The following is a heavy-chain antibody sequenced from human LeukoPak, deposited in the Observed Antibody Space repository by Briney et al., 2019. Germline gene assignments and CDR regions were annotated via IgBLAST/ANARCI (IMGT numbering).Heavy chain of an antibody. D-gene: IGHD6-19*01. J-gene: IGHJ4*02. CDR3: ARDGRIAVAGTLDY. CDR2: ISSSSSYI. V-gene: IGHV3-21*01. CDR1: GGSISSYY. Sequence: ETLSLTCTVSGGSISSYYWSWVRQAPGKGLEWVSSISSSSSYIYYADSVKGRFTISRDNAKNSLYLQMNSLRAEDTAVYYSARDGRIAVAGTLDYWGKGTLVTVSS.